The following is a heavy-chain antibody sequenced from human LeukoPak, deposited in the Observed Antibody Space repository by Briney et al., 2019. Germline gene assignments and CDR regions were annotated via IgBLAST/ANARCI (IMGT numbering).Heavy chain of an antibody. CDR2: ISYDGSNK. CDR1: GFTFSTSS. V-gene: IGHV3-30-3*01. Sequence: GGSLRLSCVASGFTFSTSSMSWVRQAPGKGLEWVAFISYDGSNKYYADSVKGRFTISRDNTKNTLYLQMNSLRTEETAVYYCARDIVVVPAGLYFYVMDVWGQGTTVTVSS. J-gene: IGHJ6*02. CDR3: ARDIVVVPAGLYFYVMDV. D-gene: IGHD2-2*01.